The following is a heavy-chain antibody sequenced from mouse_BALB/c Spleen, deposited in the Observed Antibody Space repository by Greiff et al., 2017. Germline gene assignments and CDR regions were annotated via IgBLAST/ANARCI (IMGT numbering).Heavy chain of an antibody. CDR1: GFSLSTSGMG. Sequence: QVTLKESGPGILQPSQTLSLTCSFSGFSLSTSGMGVSWIRQPSGKGLEWLAHIYWDDDKRYNPSLKSRLTISKDTSRNQVFLKITSVDTADTATDYCARTLIHPFGCWGQGTTRTGSS. CDR3: ARTLIHPFGC. CDR2: IYWDDDK. J-gene: IGHJ2*01. V-gene: IGHV8-12*01.